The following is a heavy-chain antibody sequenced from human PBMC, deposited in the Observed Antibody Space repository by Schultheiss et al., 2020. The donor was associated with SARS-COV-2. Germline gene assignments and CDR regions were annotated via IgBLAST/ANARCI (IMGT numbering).Heavy chain of an antibody. CDR3: ARNSYGFFNWFDP. J-gene: IGHJ5*02. Sequence: SQTLSLTCTVSGGSISSYYWSWIRQPPGKGLEWIGEINHSGSTNYNPSLKSRVTISVDTSKNQFSLKLSSVTAADTAVYYCARNSYGFFNWFDPWGQGTLVTVSS. V-gene: IGHV4-34*01. CDR1: GGSISSYY. D-gene: IGHD5-18*01. CDR2: INHSGST.